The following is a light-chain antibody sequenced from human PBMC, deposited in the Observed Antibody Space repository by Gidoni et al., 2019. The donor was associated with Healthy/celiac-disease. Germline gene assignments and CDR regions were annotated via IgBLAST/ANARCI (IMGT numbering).Light chain of an antibody. Sequence: QSALTQPASVSGSPGPSITISCPGTSSDVGGYNYVSWYQQHPGKAPKLMIYEVSNRPSGVSNRFSGSKSGNTASLTISGLQAEDEADYYCSSYTSSSIPVFGGGTKLTVL. CDR3: SSYTSSSIPV. CDR2: EVS. CDR1: SSDVGGYNY. V-gene: IGLV2-14*01. J-gene: IGLJ3*02.